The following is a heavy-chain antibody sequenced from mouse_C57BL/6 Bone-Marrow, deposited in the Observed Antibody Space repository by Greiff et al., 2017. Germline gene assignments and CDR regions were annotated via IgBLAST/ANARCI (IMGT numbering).Heavy chain of an antibody. CDR2: ISNGGGST. Sequence: EVMLVESGGGLVQPGGSLKLSCAASGFTFSDYHMYWVRQTPEKRLEWVAYISNGGGSTYYPDTVKGRFTISRDNAKKTLYLQMSRLKSEDTAMYYCARLGSSYYWYFDVWGTGTTVTVSS. CDR3: ARLGSSYYWYFDV. V-gene: IGHV5-12*01. CDR1: GFTFSDYH. J-gene: IGHJ1*03. D-gene: IGHD1-1*01.